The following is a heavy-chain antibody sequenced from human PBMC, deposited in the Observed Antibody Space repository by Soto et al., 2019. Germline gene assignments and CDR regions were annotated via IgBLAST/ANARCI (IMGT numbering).Heavy chain of an antibody. Sequence: GGSLRLSCAASGFTFSSYGMHWVRQAPGKGLEWVAVISYDGSNKYYADPVKGRFTISRDNSKNTLYLQMNSLRAEDTAVYYCAKAPARRRDGYNLFLDYWGQGTLVTVSS. V-gene: IGHV3-30*18. CDR2: ISYDGSNK. CDR3: AKAPARRRDGYNLFLDY. J-gene: IGHJ4*02. CDR1: GFTFSSYG. D-gene: IGHD5-12*01.